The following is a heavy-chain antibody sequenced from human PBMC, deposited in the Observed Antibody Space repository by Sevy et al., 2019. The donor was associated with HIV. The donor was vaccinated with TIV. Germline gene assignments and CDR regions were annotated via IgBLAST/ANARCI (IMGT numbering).Heavy chain of an antibody. J-gene: IGHJ6*02. CDR2: INSDGSST. D-gene: IGHD3-22*01. V-gene: IGHV3-74*01. CDR1: GFTFSSYW. CDR3: ARVHQDSSGYFLYYYYYGMDV. Sequence: GGSLRLSCAASGFTFSSYWMHWVRQAPGKGLVWVSRINSDGSSTSYADSVKGRFTISRDNAKNTLYLQMNSLRAEDTAVYYCARVHQDSSGYFLYYYYYGMDVWGQWTTVTVSS.